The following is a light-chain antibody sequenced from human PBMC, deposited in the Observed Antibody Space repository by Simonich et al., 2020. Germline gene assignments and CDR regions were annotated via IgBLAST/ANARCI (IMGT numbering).Light chain of an antibody. Sequence: EIVLTQSPGTLSLSPGERATLSCRASQSVSRSYLAWYQQKPGQAPRLLIYGASSRATGIPDRFSGSGSGTDFTLTISRLEPEDFAVYYCQQYYSTPYTFGQGTKLEIK. CDR3: QQYYSTPYT. J-gene: IGKJ2*01. CDR1: QSVSRSY. CDR2: GAS. V-gene: IGKV3-20*01.